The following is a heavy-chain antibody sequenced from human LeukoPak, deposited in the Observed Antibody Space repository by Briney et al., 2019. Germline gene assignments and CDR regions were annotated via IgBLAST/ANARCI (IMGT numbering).Heavy chain of an antibody. D-gene: IGHD6-13*01. CDR3: ARFEGTAAGFDY. J-gene: IGHJ4*02. Sequence: GGSLRLSCAASGFTFSSYWTSWVRQAPGKGLEWVANIKQDGSEKYYVDSVKGRFTISRDNAKNSLYLQMNSLRAEDTAVYYCARFEGTAAGFDYWGQGTLVTVSS. CDR2: IKQDGSEK. CDR1: GFTFSSYW. V-gene: IGHV3-7*01.